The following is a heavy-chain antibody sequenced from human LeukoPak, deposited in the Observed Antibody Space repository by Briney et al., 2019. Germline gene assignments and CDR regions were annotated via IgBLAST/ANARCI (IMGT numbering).Heavy chain of an antibody. Sequence: PGRSLRLSCAASGFTVSSNEMSWVRQAPGKGLEWVSSISGGSTYYADSRKGRFTISRDNSKNTLYLQMNSLRAEDTAVYYCAKGLYGDDYWGQGTLVTVSS. CDR1: GFTVSSNE. J-gene: IGHJ4*02. D-gene: IGHD4-17*01. CDR2: ISGGST. CDR3: AKGLYGDDY. V-gene: IGHV3-38-3*01.